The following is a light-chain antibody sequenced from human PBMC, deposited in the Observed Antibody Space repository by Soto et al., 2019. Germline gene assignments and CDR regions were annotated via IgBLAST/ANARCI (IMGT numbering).Light chain of an antibody. CDR3: QQRSNWLIT. CDR2: DAS. CDR1: QSVSSY. Sequence: EIVLTQSPATLSLSPGERATLSCRASQSVSSYLAWYQQKPGQAPRLLIYDASNRATGIPARFSGSGSGTDFTLTISSLEPEDFAVYYCQQRSNWLITFGQVTRLEI. V-gene: IGKV3-11*01. J-gene: IGKJ5*01.